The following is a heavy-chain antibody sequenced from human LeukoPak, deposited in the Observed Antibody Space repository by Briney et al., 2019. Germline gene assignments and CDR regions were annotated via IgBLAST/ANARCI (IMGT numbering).Heavy chain of an antibody. CDR1: GFTFSDYS. CDR2: IGIDSGNT. D-gene: IGHD5-24*01. V-gene: IGHV3-48*01. CDR3: ARDYKYAFDN. Sequence: GGSLRLSCAASGFTFSDYSTNWVRQAPGKGLEWISYIGIDSGNTNYADSVKARFPISGDKAKNSLYLQMNSLRVGDTAVYYCARDYKYAFDNWGQGTLVTVSS. J-gene: IGHJ4*02.